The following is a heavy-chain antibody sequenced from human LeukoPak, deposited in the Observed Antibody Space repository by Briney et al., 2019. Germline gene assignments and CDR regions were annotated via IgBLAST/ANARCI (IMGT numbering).Heavy chain of an antibody. D-gene: IGHD2-2*01. CDR1: GYTFASYG. Sequence: ASVKVSCKASGYTFASYGISWVRQAPGQGLEWMGWISGYNGDTNYVQKFQGRVTMTTDTSTTTAYMELRSLRSDGTAVYYCARDQGYCSSTSCFRGYYYGMDVWGQGTTVTVSS. J-gene: IGHJ6*02. V-gene: IGHV1-18*01. CDR2: ISGYNGDT. CDR3: ARDQGYCSSTSCFRGYYYGMDV.